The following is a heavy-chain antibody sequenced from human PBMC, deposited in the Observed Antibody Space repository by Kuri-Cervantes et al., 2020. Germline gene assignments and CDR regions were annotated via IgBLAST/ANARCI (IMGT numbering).Heavy chain of an antibody. J-gene: IGHJ5*02. CDR2: IYYSGCT. V-gene: IGHV4-30-4*01. Sequence: SETLSLTCTVSGGSISSGDYYWSWIRQPPGKGLEWFGYIYYSGCTYYNPSLKSRVTISVDTSKNQFSLKLSSVTAADTAVYYCARAVYAQPGWFDPWGQGTLVTVSS. CDR1: GGSISSGDYY. D-gene: IGHD2-8*01. CDR3: ARAVYAQPGWFDP.